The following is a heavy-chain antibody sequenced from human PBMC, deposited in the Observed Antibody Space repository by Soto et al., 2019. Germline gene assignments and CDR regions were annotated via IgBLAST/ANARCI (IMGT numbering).Heavy chain of an antibody. CDR3: ARDSGYSPAYWEPYFDY. J-gene: IGHJ4*02. CDR1: GFSISDKF. CDR2: ISSGGDP. D-gene: IGHD3-16*01. V-gene: IGHV3-53*01. Sequence: GGSLRLSCATSGFSISDKFMSWVRQAPGKGLEWISVISSGGDPSYADSVKGRFTISRDITNNTLFLQMTSLRADDTAVYFCARDSGYSPAYWEPYFDYWGPGTLLTVSS.